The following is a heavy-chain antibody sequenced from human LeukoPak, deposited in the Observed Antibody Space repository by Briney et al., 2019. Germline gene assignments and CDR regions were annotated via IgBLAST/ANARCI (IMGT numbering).Heavy chain of an antibody. CDR3: ARFSSRAGWYYERNYYYYGMDV. J-gene: IGHJ6*02. CDR1: GGSISSYY. CDR2: IYYSGST. Sequence: PSETLSLTCTVSGGSISSYYWSWIRQPPGKGLEWIGYIYYSGSTNYNPSLKSRVTISVDTSKNQFSLKLSSVTAADTAVYYCARFSSRAGWYYERNYYYYGMDVWGQGTTVTVSS. V-gene: IGHV4-59*01. D-gene: IGHD3-16*01.